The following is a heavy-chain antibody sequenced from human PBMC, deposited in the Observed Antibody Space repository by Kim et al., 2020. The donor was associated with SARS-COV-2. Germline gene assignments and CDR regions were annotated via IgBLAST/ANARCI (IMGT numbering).Heavy chain of an antibody. Sequence: GGSLRLSCAASGFTFSSYWMSWVRQAPGKGLEWVANIKQDGSEKYYVDSVKGRFTISRDNAKNSLYLQMNSLRAEDTAVYYCARDLGYCSSTSCYADVWYFDLWGRGTLVTVSS. CDR3: ARDLGYCSSTSCYADVWYFDL. D-gene: IGHD2-2*01. CDR1: GFTFSSYW. V-gene: IGHV3-7*01. CDR2: IKQDGSEK. J-gene: IGHJ2*01.